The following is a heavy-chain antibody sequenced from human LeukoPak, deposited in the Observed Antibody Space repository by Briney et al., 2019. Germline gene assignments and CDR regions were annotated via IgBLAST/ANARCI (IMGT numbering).Heavy chain of an antibody. CDR3: ARAYMASFDP. J-gene: IGHJ5*02. CDR2: ITYDGSNK. Sequence: SGGSLRLSCAASGFTFNNYAMHWVRQAPGKGLEWVAVITYDGSNKYYADSVKDRFTISRYNSKNTLYVQMNSLRAEDTAVYYCARAYMASFDPWGQGTLVTVSS. V-gene: IGHV3-30*04. D-gene: IGHD2-21*01. CDR1: GFTFNNYA.